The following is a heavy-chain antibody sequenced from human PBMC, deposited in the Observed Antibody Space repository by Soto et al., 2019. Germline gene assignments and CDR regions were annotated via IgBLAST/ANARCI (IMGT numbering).Heavy chain of an antibody. CDR1: GYTFTSYA. CDR3: ARDPTAGYCSGGSCYEFGMDV. D-gene: IGHD2-15*01. CDR2: INAGNGNT. Sequence: VASVTVSCKASGYTFTSYAMHWVRQAPGQRLEWMGWINAGNGNTKYSQKFQGRVTITRDTSASTAYMELSSLRSEDTAVYYCARDPTAGYCSGGSCYEFGMDVWGQGTTVT. V-gene: IGHV1-3*01. J-gene: IGHJ6*02.